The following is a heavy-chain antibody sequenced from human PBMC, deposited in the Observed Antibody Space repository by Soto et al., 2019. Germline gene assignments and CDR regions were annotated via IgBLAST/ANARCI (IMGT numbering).Heavy chain of an antibody. J-gene: IGHJ4*02. V-gene: IGHV3-15*07. D-gene: IGHD6-19*01. CDR1: GFTFSNAW. CDR3: TTDQGSGGSPGDY. CDR2: IKSKTDGGTT. Sequence: EVQLVESGGGLVKPGGSLRLSCAASGFTFSNAWMNWVHQAPGKGLEWVGRIKSKTDGGTTDYAAPVKGRFTISRDDSKNTLYLQMNSLKTEDTAVYYCTTDQGSGGSPGDYWGQGTLVTVSS.